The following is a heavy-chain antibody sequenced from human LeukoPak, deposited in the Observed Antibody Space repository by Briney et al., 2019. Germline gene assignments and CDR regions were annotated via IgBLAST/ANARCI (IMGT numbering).Heavy chain of an antibody. D-gene: IGHD6-13*01. V-gene: IGHV1-18*04. CDR1: GYTFTSYY. Sequence: ASVKVSCKASGYTFTSYYMHWVRQAPGQGLEWMGRIIPILGIANYAQKLQGRVTMTTDTSTSTAYMELRSLRSDDTAVYYCARDREIASAFDIWGQGTMVTVSS. CDR3: ARDREIASAFDI. J-gene: IGHJ3*02. CDR2: IIPILGIA.